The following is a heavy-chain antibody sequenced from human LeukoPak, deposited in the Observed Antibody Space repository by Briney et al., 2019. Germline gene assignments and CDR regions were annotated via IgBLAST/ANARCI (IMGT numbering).Heavy chain of an antibody. CDR3: ARDPGELPFDY. Sequence: SETLSLTCTASGYSISSGYYWGWIRQPPGKGLEWIGSIYHSGSTYYNPSLKSRVTISVDTSKNQFSLKLSSVTAADTAVYYCARDPGELPFDYWGQGTLVTVSS. CDR1: GYSISSGYY. V-gene: IGHV4-38-2*02. CDR2: IYHSGST. D-gene: IGHD1-7*01. J-gene: IGHJ4*02.